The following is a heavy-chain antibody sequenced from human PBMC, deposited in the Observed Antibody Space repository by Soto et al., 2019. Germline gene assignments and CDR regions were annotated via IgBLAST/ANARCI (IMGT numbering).Heavy chain of an antibody. CDR3: AREASSGWSGGDDAFDI. J-gene: IGHJ3*02. Sequence: GWSLRLSCAASGFTVSSNYMSLVRQAPGKGLEWVSVIYSGGSTYYADSVKGRFTISRDNTKNTLYLQMNSLRAEDTAVYYCAREASSGWSGGDDAFDIWGEGTMVTVSS. CDR2: IYSGGST. CDR1: GFTVSSNY. D-gene: IGHD6-19*01. V-gene: IGHV3-53*01.